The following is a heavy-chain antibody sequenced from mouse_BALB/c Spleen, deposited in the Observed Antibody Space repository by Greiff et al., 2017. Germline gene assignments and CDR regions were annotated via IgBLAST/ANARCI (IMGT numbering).Heavy chain of an antibody. J-gene: IGHJ4*01. CDR1: GFTFSSYT. CDR3: ARRGYDAYYAMDY. V-gene: IGHV5-12-2*01. Sequence: EVQLVESGGGLVQPGGSLKLSCAASGFTFSSYTMSWVRQTPEKRLEWVAYISNGGGSTYYPDTVKGRFTISRDNAKNTLYLQMSSLKSEDTAMYYCARRGYDAYYAMDYWGQGTSVTVSS. CDR2: ISNGGGST. D-gene: IGHD2-10*02.